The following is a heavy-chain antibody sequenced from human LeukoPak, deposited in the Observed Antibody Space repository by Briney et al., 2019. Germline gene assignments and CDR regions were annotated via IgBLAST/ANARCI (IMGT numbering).Heavy chain of an antibody. CDR3: AREMAH. CDR2: ISYDGSNK. V-gene: IGHV3-30*04. D-gene: IGHD5-24*01. Sequence: PGGSLRLSCAASGFTFSSYAMHWVRQAPGKGLEWVAVISYDGSNKYYADSVKGRFTISRDNSKNTLYLQMNSLRAEDTAVYYCAREMAHWGQGTLVTVSS. CDR1: GFTFSSYA. J-gene: IGHJ4*02.